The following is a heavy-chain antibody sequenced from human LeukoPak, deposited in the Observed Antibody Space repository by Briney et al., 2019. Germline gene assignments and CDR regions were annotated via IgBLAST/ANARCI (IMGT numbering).Heavy chain of an antibody. Sequence: ASVKVSCKASGYTFTSYYMHWVRQAPGQGLEWMGIINPSGGSTSYAQKFQGRVTMTRDMSTNTVYMELSSLRSEDTAVYYCARDRSDDGQDYWGQGTLVTVSS. D-gene: IGHD5-24*01. CDR3: ARDRSDDGQDY. CDR1: GYTFTSYY. CDR2: INPSGGST. J-gene: IGHJ4*02. V-gene: IGHV1-46*01.